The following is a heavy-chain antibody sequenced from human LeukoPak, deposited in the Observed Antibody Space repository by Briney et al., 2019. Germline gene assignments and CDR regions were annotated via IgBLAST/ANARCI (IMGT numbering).Heavy chain of an antibody. D-gene: IGHD3-9*01. CDR1: GYSFTYYW. V-gene: IGHV5-10-1*01. CDR2: IDPSDSYT. J-gene: IGHJ4*02. Sequence: GESLKISCMTSGYSFTYYWIGWVRQMPGKGLEWMGKIDPSDSYTKYSPSFQGHVTISADRSINTAYLQWSSLKASDTAMYYCARLDRYGDFWGQGTPVTVSS. CDR3: ARLDRYGDF.